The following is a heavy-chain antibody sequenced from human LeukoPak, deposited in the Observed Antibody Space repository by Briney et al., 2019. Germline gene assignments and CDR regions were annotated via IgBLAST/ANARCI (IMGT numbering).Heavy chain of an antibody. CDR1: GGSFSGYY. CDR3: ARDGVSYYDSSGYYHNWFDP. CDR2: INHSGST. J-gene: IGHJ5*02. V-gene: IGHV4-34*01. D-gene: IGHD3-22*01. Sequence: SETLSLTCAVYGGSFSGYYWSWIRQPPGKGLEWIGEINHSGSTNYNPSLKSRVTISVDTSKNQFSLKLSSVTAADTAVYYCARDGVSYYDSSGYYHNWFDPWGQGTLVTVSS.